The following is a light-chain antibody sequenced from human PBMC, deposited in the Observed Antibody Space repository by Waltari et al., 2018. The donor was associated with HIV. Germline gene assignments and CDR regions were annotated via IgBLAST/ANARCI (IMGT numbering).Light chain of an antibody. Sequence: QSALTQPASVSGSPGQSITISCTGTRSDIGIYNYVSWYQQHPGKAPKLLIYEVNNRPAGVSDRLSCSKSGNTASLSISGLQAEDEADYYCTSYTTRSTVIFGGGTSVTVL. J-gene: IGLJ2*01. CDR2: EVN. V-gene: IGLV2-14*01. CDR1: RSDIGIYNY. CDR3: TSYTTRSTVI.